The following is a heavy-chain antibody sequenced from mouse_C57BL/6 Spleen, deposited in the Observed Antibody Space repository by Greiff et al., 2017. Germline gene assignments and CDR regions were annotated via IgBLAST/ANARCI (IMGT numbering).Heavy chain of an antibody. D-gene: IGHD2-3*01. CDR2: FYPGSGSI. J-gene: IGHJ3*01. Sequence: VKLLESGAELVKPGASVKLSCKASGYTFTEYTIHWVKQRSGQGLEWIGWFYPGSGSIKYNEKFKDKATLTADKSSSTVYMELSRLTSEDSAVYFCARHEDEDGYYPYWGQGTLVTVSA. CDR3: ARHEDEDGYYPY. CDR1: GYTFTEYT. V-gene: IGHV1-62-2*01.